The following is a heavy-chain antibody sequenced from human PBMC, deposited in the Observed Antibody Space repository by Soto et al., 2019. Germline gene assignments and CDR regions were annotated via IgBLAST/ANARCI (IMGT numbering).Heavy chain of an antibody. D-gene: IGHD1-1*01. J-gene: IGHJ6*02. CDR3: TRPTTGYYYYSGMDV. CDR2: IFPADSDT. Sequence: GESLKISCKGSGYSFTSSWIVWVRQMPGKGLEWMGIIFPADSDTRYSPSFQGQVTISADKSISTAYLQWSSLKASDTAMYYCTRPTTGYYYYSGMDVWGQGTTVTVSS. CDR1: GYSFTSSW. V-gene: IGHV5-51*01.